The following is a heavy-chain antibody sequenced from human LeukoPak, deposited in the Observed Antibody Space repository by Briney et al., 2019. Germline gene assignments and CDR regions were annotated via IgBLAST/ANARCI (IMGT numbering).Heavy chain of an antibody. J-gene: IGHJ3*02. D-gene: IGHD1-26*01. Sequence: PGGSLRLSCAASGFTFSSYSMNWVRQAPGKGLEWVSSISSSSSYIYYADSVKGRFTISRDNAKNSLYLQMNSLRAEDTAVYCCARSLGKQLRNAFDIWGQGTMVTVSS. CDR1: GFTFSSYS. CDR3: ARSLGKQLRNAFDI. V-gene: IGHV3-21*01. CDR2: ISSSSSYI.